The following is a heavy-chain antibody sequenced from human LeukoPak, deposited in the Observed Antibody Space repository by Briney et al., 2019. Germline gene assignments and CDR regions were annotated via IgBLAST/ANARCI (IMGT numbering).Heavy chain of an antibody. D-gene: IGHD5-12*01. J-gene: IGHJ4*02. CDR2: INPNSGGT. CDR3: ARQELVDIVATTY. Sequence: VASVKVSCKASGYTFTGYFMHWVRQAPGQGLEWMGWINPNSGGTNYAQKFQGRVTMTRDTSISTAYMELSRLRSDDTVVYYCARQELVDIVATTYWGQGTLVTVSS. V-gene: IGHV1-2*02. CDR1: GYTFTGYF.